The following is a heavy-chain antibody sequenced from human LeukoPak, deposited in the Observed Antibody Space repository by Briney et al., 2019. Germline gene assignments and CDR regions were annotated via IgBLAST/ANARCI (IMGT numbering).Heavy chain of an antibody. J-gene: IGHJ4*02. V-gene: IGHV4-30-4*01. D-gene: IGHD3-3*01. CDR3: AREITIFGVVIIRCFDY. CDR2: IYYSGST. CDR1: GGSISSGDYY. Sequence: SETLSLTCTVSGGSISSGDYYWSWIRQPPGKGLEWIGYIYYSGSTYYNPSLKSRVTISVDTSKNQFSLKLSSVTAADTAVYYCAREITIFGVVIIRCFDYWGQGTLVTVSS.